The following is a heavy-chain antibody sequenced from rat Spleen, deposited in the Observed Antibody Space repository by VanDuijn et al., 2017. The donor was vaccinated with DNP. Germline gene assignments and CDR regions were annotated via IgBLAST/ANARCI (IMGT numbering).Heavy chain of an antibody. V-gene: IGHV5-25*01. Sequence: EVQLVESGGDLVQPGRSLKLFCAASGFTFSDYYMAWIRQIPGKGLEWVACVSSSGDTTYYPDSVKCRFTISRDFAKNTLYLQMDSLRSEDTATYYCSRSGDDNWFAHWGQGTLVTVSS. J-gene: IGHJ3*01. CDR3: SRSGDDNWFAH. D-gene: IGHD1-1*01. CDR1: GFTFSDYY. CDR2: VSSSGDTT.